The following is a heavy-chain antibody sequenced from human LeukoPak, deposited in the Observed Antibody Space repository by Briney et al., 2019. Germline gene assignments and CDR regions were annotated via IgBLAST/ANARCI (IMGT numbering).Heavy chain of an antibody. V-gene: IGHV1-69*13. D-gene: IGHD3-22*01. CDR3: ASAHPTYYYDSSGYAFDY. Sequence: GASVKVSCKASGGTFSSYAISWVRQAPGQGLEWMGGIIPIFGTANYAQKFQGRVTITADESTSTAYMELSSLRSEDMAVYYCASAHPTYYYDSSGYAFDYWGQGTLVTVSS. CDR2: IIPIFGTA. CDR1: GGTFSSYA. J-gene: IGHJ4*02.